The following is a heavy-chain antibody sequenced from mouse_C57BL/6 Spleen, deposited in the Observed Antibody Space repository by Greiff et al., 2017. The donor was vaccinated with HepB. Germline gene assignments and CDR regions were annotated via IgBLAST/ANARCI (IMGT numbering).Heavy chain of an antibody. J-gene: IGHJ1*03. CDR1: GYSFTDYN. CDR3: ARGADYGKRDWYFDV. CDR2: INPNYGTT. Sequence: EVQVVESGPELVKPGASVKISCKASGYSFTDYNMNWVKQSNGKSLEWIGVINPNYGTTSYNQKFKGKATLTVDQSSSTAYMQLNSLTSEDSAVYYCARGADYGKRDWYFDVWGTGTTVTVSS. V-gene: IGHV1-39*01. D-gene: IGHD2-1*01.